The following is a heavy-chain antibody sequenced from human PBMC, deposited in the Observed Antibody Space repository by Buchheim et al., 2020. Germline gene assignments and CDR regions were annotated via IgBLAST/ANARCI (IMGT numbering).Heavy chain of an antibody. CDR3: ARADYIPASHFDY. D-gene: IGHD4-11*01. V-gene: IGHV3-21*01. Sequence: EVQLVESGGGLVKPGGSLRLSCAASGFTFSSYSMNWVRQAPGKGLEWVSSISSTSNYIYYADSMKGRFTISRDTAKNSLYMPMISLRAEDTAVYYCARADYIPASHFDYWGQGTL. CDR2: ISSTSNYI. CDR1: GFTFSSYS. J-gene: IGHJ4*02.